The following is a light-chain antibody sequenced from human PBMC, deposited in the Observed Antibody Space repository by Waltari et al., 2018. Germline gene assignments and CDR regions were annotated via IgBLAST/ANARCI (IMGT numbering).Light chain of an antibody. CDR2: YAS. Sequence: DIVLTQSPDFQSVTPKEKVTITCRASQNIYSGLHWYQQKPDQSPKLLIKYASQSLSGVPSRFSGSGSGTDFTLTINSLEPEDAATYYCHQNSGSPTFGGGTKVEIK. CDR1: QNIYSG. CDR3: HQNSGSPT. J-gene: IGKJ4*01. V-gene: IGKV6-21*01.